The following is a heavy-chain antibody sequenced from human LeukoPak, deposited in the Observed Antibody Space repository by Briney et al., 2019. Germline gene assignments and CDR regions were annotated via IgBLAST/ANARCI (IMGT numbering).Heavy chain of an antibody. CDR2: MNPNSGNK. CDR3: ARGPQWRGDYYYMDV. D-gene: IGHD6-19*01. J-gene: IGHJ6*03. V-gene: IGHV1-8*02. Sequence: GASVKVSCKASGYTFSDFGISWVRQATGQGLEWMGWMNPNSGNKGYAQKFQGRVTMTMNTSITTAYMELSSLRSEDTAVYYCARGPQWRGDYYYMDVWGRGTTVTVSS. CDR1: GYTFSDFG.